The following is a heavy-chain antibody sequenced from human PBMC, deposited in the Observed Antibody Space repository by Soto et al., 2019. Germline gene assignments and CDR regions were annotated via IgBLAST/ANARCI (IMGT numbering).Heavy chain of an antibody. CDR1: GGAFRSNA. D-gene: IGHD3-9*01. CDR2: IIPVLGTV. J-gene: IGHJ4*01. CDR3: ASVPYYDILTGSYDDY. V-gene: IGHV1-69*13. Sequence: SVKVSCKDSGGAFRSNAISWVRQAPGQGLEWMGGIIPVLGTVKYAQKFQGRLTITADESTSTAYMGLTSLRSEDSAMYYCASVPYYDILTGSYDDYWGHGTLVTVSS.